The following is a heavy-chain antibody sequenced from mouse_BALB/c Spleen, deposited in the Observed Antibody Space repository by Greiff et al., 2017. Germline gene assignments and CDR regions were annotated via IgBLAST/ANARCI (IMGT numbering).Heavy chain of an antibody. J-gene: IGHJ2*01. Sequence: DVKLQESGGDLVKPGGSLKLSCAASGFTFSSYGMSWVRQTPDKRLEWVATISSGGSYTYYPDSVKGRFTISRDNAKNTLYLQMSSLKSEDTAMYYCARHCYGYDVDYWGQGTTLTVSS. CDR3: ARHCYGYDVDY. CDR2: ISSGGSYT. D-gene: IGHD2-2*01. CDR1: GFTFSSYG. V-gene: IGHV5-6*02.